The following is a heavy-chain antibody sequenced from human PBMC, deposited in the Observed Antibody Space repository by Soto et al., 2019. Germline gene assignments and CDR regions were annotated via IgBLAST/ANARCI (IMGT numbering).Heavy chain of an antibody. D-gene: IGHD2-21*01. V-gene: IGHV1-18*04. CDR3: ARDVFCGGAPASPDMEV. Sequence: GASVKFSCKASGYTFSGYSITWVRQAPGQGLEWMGRISGYNGNTNYARTLRGRLTLTTDTSTSTAYMELRSLTSDDTAVYYCARDVFCGGAPASPDMEVWGKGTTVTVSS. J-gene: IGHJ6*04. CDR2: ISGYNGNT. CDR1: GYTFSGYS.